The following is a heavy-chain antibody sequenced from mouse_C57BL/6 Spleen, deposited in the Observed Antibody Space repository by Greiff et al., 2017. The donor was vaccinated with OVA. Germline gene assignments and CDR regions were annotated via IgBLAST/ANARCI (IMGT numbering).Heavy chain of an antibody. CDR1: GYTFTSYG. Sequence: VQLQQSGAELARPGASVKLSCKASGYTFTSYGISWVKQRTGQGLEWIGEIYPRSGNTYYNEKFKGKATLTADKSSRTAYMELRSLTSEDSAVSFCARAPLTTVLATDVWGAGTTVTVSS. CDR2: IYPRSGNT. D-gene: IGHD1-1*01. V-gene: IGHV1-81*01. CDR3: ARAPLTTVLATDV. J-gene: IGHJ1*01.